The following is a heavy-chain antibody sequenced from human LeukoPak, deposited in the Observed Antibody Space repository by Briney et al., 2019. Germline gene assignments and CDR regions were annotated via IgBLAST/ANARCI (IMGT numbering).Heavy chain of an antibody. J-gene: IGHJ4*02. V-gene: IGHV3-30-3*01. Sequence: GGSLRLSCAASGFTFSSYAMHWVRQAPGKGLEWVAVISYDGSNKYYADSVKGRFTISRDNSKNTLYLQISSLRAEDTAVYYCARDVKDDSSGYYSGLDYWGQGTLVTVSS. CDR1: GFTFSSYA. CDR3: ARDVKDDSSGYYSGLDY. D-gene: IGHD3-22*01. CDR2: ISYDGSNK.